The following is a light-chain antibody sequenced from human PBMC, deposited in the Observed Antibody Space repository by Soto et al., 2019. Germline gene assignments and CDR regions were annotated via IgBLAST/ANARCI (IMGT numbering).Light chain of an antibody. J-gene: IGKJ4*01. V-gene: IGKV1-9*01. CDR2: PAS. Sequence: DLQLTQAPSLLSASGGDRVTITCRARLGSSCYSAWYQQTPGKAPNLLIYPASTLQSGVPSRLSGSVSGTEFPRTIRSLQPEYFAIYHCQRLNNYPLTFGGGTKGAIK. CDR1: LGSSCY. CDR3: QRLNNYPLT.